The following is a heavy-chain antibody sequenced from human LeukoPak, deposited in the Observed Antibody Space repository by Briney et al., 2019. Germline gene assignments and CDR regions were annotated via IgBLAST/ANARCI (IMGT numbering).Heavy chain of an antibody. CDR1: GGPISSGDYY. CDR2: IYYSGST. J-gene: IGHJ5*02. Sequence: SQTLSLTCTVSGGPISSGDYYWSWIRRPPGKGLEWIGYIYYSGSTYYNPSLKSRVTISVDTSKNQFSLKLSSVTAADTAVYYCARSHKNWFDPWGQGTLVTVSS. V-gene: IGHV4-30-4*08. CDR3: ARSHKNWFDP.